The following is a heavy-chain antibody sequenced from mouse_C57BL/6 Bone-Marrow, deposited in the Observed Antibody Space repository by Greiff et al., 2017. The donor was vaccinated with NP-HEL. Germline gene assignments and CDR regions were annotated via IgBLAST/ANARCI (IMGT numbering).Heavy chain of an antibody. CDR2: IDPENGDT. Sequence: VQLQQSGAELVRPGASVKLSCTASGFNIKDDYMPWVKQRPEQGLEWIGWIDPENGDTEYPSNFQGKSTITADTSTNTAYLQLSSLTSEDTAVYYCTRGEFDYWGQGTTLTVSS. CDR3: TRGEFDY. J-gene: IGHJ2*01. CDR1: GFNIKDDY. V-gene: IGHV14-4*01.